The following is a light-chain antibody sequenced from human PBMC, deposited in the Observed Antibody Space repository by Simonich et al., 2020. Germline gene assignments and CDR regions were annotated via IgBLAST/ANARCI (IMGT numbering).Light chain of an antibody. CDR2: DAS. J-gene: IGKJ5*01. CDR3: QQYDNLIT. CDR1: QGISNY. V-gene: IGKV1-33*01. Sequence: DIQMTQSPSSLSASVGDGVTITCRARQGISNYLNWYQQKPGKAPKLLIYDASNLETGVPSRFSGSGSGTDFTFTISSLQPEDIATYYCQQYDNLITFGQGTRLEIK.